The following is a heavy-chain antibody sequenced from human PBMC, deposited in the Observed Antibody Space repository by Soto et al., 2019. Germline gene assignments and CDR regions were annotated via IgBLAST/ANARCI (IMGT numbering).Heavy chain of an antibody. CDR1: GFTFSSYW. V-gene: IGHV3-74*01. J-gene: IGHJ3*02. D-gene: IGHD3-22*01. CDR3: ARCWYYYGSSSYFSCDAVDI. CDR2: ISSDGSST. Sequence: EVQLVESGGGLVQPGGSLRLSCEASGFTFSSYWMHWVRQGPGKELVWVSRISSDGSSTNYADSVKGRFTISRDNAKNTLYLQMNSRRAEDTAVYYCARCWYYYGSSSYFSCDAVDIWGHGTMVTVSS.